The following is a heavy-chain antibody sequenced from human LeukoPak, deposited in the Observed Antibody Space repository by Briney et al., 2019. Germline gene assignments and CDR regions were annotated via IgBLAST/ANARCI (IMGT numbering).Heavy chain of an antibody. CDR3: ASHPYYPSGTSYSPYFDY. Sequence: SQTLSLTCTVSGGSISSGGHYWSWIRHHPGEGLEWIEYIYHSGRTYYNPSLNSRVTISVDTSKNQFSLRLSSVTAADTAVYYCASHPYYPSGTSYSPYFDYWGQGTLVTVSS. CDR1: GGSISSGGHY. D-gene: IGHD3-22*01. V-gene: IGHV4-31*03. J-gene: IGHJ4*02. CDR2: IYHSGRT.